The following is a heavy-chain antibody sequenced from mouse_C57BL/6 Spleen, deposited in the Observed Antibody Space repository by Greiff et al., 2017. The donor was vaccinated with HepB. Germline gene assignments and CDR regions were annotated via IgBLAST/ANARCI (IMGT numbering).Heavy chain of an antibody. CDR2: INPSTGGT. CDR3: ARVDYDGAWFAY. V-gene: IGHV1-42*01. CDR1: GFSFTGYY. Sequence: EVQLQESGPELVKPGASVKISCKASGFSFTGYYMNWVKQSPEKSLEWVGEINPSTGGTSYNQKFKAQATLTGDKSSSTAYMQLKRLTSEDSAVYYCARVDYDGAWFAYWGQGTLVTVSA. J-gene: IGHJ3*01. D-gene: IGHD2-4*01.